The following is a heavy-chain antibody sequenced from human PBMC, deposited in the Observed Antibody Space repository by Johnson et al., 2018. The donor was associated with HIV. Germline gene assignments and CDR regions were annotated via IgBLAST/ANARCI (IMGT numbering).Heavy chain of an antibody. Sequence: VQLVESGGGVVRPGGSLRLSCAASGFIFSDHYMDWVRQAPGKGLEWVANIKQDGSEKYYVDSVKGRFTISRDNAKNSLYLQMNSLRAEDTAVYYCARYRSSSRDTFDIRGQGTMVTVSS. CDR3: ARYRSSSRDTFDI. D-gene: IGHD6-13*01. J-gene: IGHJ3*02. CDR2: IKQDGSEK. CDR1: GFIFSDHY. V-gene: IGHV3-7*01.